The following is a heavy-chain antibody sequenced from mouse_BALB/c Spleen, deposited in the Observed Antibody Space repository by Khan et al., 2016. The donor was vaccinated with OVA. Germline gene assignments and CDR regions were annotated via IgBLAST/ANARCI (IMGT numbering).Heavy chain of an antibody. CDR2: ISSSGTYT. D-gene: IGHD3-2*01. CDR3: ASDQTARATLRFAY. Sequence: EVELVESGGGLVKPGGSLKLSCAASGFAFSTYDMSWVRQTPEKRLEWVATISSSGTYTYYSVSVKGRFTISRDNARKTLYLKMSRLRSEDTDLYYCASDQTARATLRFAYWGQGTLVTVSA. CDR1: GFAFSTYD. J-gene: IGHJ3*01. V-gene: IGHV5-9*02.